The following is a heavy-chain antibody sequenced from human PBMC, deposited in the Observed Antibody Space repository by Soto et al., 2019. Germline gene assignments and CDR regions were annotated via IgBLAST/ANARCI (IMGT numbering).Heavy chain of an antibody. CDR1: GFTFSSYA. CDR3: SKGLSRWNYGTDV. Sequence: GGSLRLSCAASGFTFSSYAMSWVRQAPGKGLEWVSAISGSGGSTYYADSVKGRFTISRDNSKNTLYLQMNSLRAEATAVDYCSKGLSRWNYGTDVWGQGTTVTVSS. CDR2: ISGSGGST. D-gene: IGHD1-1*01. J-gene: IGHJ6*02. V-gene: IGHV3-23*01.